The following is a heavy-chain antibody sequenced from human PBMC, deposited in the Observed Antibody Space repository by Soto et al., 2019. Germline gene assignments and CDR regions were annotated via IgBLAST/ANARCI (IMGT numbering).Heavy chain of an antibody. J-gene: IGHJ4*02. Sequence: PSETLSLTCTVSGGSISSSGYYWGWIRQPPGKGLEWIGYIYYSGSTYYNPSLKSRVTISVDTSKNQFSLKLSSVTAAVTAVYYCARDQGELLALDYWGQGTLVTVSS. CDR2: IYYSGST. V-gene: IGHV4-30-4*08. CDR3: ARDQGELLALDY. D-gene: IGHD1-26*01. CDR1: GGSISSSGYY.